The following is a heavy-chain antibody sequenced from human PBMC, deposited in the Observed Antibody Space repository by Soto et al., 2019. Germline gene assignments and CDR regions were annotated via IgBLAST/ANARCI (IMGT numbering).Heavy chain of an antibody. CDR1: GDSISRIDYY. D-gene: IGHD4-17*01. Sequence: PSETLSLTCSVSGDSISRIDYYWTWIRQHPEKGLEWIGFIFYSGRTDYNPSPASRLTISVDTSKNIFSLNLNSVTAADTAVYFCARGNYNDYRSSFDLWGQGALVTVSS. V-gene: IGHV4-30-4*08. J-gene: IGHJ4*02. CDR3: ARGNYNDYRSSFDL. CDR2: IFYSGRT.